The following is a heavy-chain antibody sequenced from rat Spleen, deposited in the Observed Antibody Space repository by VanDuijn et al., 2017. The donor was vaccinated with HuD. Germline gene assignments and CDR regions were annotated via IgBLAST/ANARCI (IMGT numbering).Heavy chain of an antibody. Sequence: EVQLVESGGGLVQPGGSLRLSCAASGFTFSDHNMAWVRQAPKKGLQWVATVSYDDSRTYYRDSGKGRFTISRNNAKSTLYLQMDSLRSEDTATYYCTSQNWDYFDYWGQGVMVTVSS. D-gene: IGHD5-1*01. J-gene: IGHJ2*01. CDR1: GFTFSDHN. CDR2: VSYDDSRT. CDR3: TSQNWDYFDY. V-gene: IGHV5-7*01.